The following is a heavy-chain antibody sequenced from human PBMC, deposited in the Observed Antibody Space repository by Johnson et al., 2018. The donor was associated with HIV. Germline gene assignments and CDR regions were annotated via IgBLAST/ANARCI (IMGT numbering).Heavy chain of an antibody. V-gene: IGHV3-30*02. CDR3: GRDINYSNYVTDAFDI. D-gene: IGHD4-11*01. CDR1: GFTVSRNY. J-gene: IGHJ3*02. Sequence: QVQLVESGGGLIQPGGSLRLSCAASGFTVSRNYMSWVRQAPGKGLEWVAFIRYDGSNKYYADSVKGRFTISRDNSKNMLYLQMNNLRVEDTAVYYCGRDINYSNYVTDAFDIWGQGTVVTVSS. CDR2: IRYDGSNK.